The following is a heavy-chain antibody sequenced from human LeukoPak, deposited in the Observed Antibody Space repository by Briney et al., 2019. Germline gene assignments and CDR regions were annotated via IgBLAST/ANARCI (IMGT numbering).Heavy chain of an antibody. Sequence: GGSVRLSCIASGFTFSNYHMNWVRQAPGKGLEWISFISTSSSNVIYYADSVKGRFTISRDNAKNSLYLQMNSLRAEDTAVYYCARRDDFDYWGQGTVVTVSS. D-gene: IGHD5-24*01. CDR1: GFTFSNYH. J-gene: IGHJ4*02. CDR3: ARRDDFDY. V-gene: IGHV3-48*01. CDR2: ISTSSSNVI.